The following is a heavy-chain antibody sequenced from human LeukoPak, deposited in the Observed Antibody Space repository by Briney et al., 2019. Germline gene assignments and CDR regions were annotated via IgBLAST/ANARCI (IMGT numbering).Heavy chain of an antibody. Sequence: SETLSLTCTVSGGSISSGSYYWSWIRQPPGKGLEWIGYIYYSGSTNYNPSLKSRVTISVDTSKNQFSLKLSSVTAADTAVYYCARVGMAPLGYFDYWGQGTLVTVSS. V-gene: IGHV4-61*01. CDR1: GGSISSGSYY. CDR3: ARVGMAPLGYFDY. D-gene: IGHD5-24*01. J-gene: IGHJ4*02. CDR2: IYYSGST.